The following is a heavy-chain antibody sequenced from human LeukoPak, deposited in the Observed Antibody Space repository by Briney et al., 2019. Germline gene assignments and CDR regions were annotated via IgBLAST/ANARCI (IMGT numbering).Heavy chain of an antibody. CDR3: ARDGVVVAANDY. CDR2: ISSSSSYI. D-gene: IGHD2-15*01. CDR1: GFTFSSYS. V-gene: IGHV3-21*01. J-gene: IGHJ4*02. Sequence: GGSLRLSCAASGFTFSSYSMNWVRQAPGKGLEWVSSISSSSSYIYYADSVKGGFTIYRDNPKNSLYLQMNSLRAEDTAVYYCARDGVVVAANDYWGQGTLVTVSS.